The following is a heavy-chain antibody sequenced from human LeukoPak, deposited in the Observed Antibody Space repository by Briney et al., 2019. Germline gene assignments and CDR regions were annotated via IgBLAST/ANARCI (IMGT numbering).Heavy chain of an antibody. CDR2: IYYSGST. Sequence: SETLSLTCTVSGGSISSYYWSWIRQPPGKGLEWIGYIYYSGSTNYNPSLKSRVTISVDTSKNQFSLKLSSVTAAATAVYYCARDPDLYGDSYYGMDVWGQGTTVTVSS. D-gene: IGHD4-17*01. CDR3: ARDPDLYGDSYYGMDV. V-gene: IGHV4-59*01. J-gene: IGHJ6*02. CDR1: GGSISSYY.